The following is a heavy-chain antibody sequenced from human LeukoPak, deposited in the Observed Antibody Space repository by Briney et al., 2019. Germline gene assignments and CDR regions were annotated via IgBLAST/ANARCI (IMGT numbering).Heavy chain of an antibody. V-gene: IGHV3-7*01. CDR3: ARVPGVTRYFDS. CDR2: IRQDGGEK. J-gene: IGHJ4*02. D-gene: IGHD4-23*01. Sequence: PGGSLRLSCAASGFTFTCCWMSWVRQTPGKGLEWVASIRQDGGEKFYADSVKGRLTISRDNAKNSLYLQMYSLRAEDTAVYYCARVPGVTRYFDSWGQGILVTVSS. CDR1: GFTFTCCW.